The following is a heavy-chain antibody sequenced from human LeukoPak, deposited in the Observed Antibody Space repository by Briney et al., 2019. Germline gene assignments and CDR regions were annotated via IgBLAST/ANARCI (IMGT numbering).Heavy chain of an antibody. V-gene: IGHV4-34*01. J-gene: IGHJ4*02. CDR3: ARGWDSSSSDFDY. D-gene: IGHD6-13*01. CDR1: GGSFSGYY. CDR2: INHSGST. Sequence: SETLSLTCAVYGGSFSGYYWSWIRQPAGKGLEWIGEINHSGSTNYNPSLKSRVTISVDTSKNQFSLKLSSVTAADTAVYYCARGWDSSSSDFDYWGQGTLVTVSS.